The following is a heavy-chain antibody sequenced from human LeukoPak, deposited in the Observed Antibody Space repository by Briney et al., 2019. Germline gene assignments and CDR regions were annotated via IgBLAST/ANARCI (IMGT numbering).Heavy chain of an antibody. CDR3: ARGLRYYGSGSYYNGGGYFDY. V-gene: IGHV4-34*01. CDR1: GGSFSGYY. CDR2: INHSGST. Sequence: SETLSLTCAVYGGSFSGYYWSWIRQPPGKGLEWIGEINHSGSTNYNPSLKSRVTISVDTSKNQFSLKLSSVPAADTAVYYCARGLRYYGSGSYYNGGGYFDYWGQGTLVTVSS. J-gene: IGHJ4*02. D-gene: IGHD3-10*01.